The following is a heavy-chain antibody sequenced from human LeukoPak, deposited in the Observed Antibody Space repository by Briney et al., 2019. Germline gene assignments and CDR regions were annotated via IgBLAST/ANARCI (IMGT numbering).Heavy chain of an antibody. Sequence: SETLSLTCTVSGGSISSHYWSWIRQPPGKGLEWIGYIYYSGSTNYNPSLKSRVTISVDTSKNQFSLKLSSVTAADTAVYYCARCCSSTSCYRFDYWGQGTLVTVSS. CDR1: GGSISSHY. V-gene: IGHV4-59*11. CDR3: ARCCSSTSCYRFDY. J-gene: IGHJ4*02. CDR2: IYYSGST. D-gene: IGHD2-2*01.